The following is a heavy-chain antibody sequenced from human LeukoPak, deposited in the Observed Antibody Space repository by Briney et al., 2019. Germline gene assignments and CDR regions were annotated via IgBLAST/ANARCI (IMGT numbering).Heavy chain of an antibody. J-gene: IGHJ6*03. CDR3: ARDRLTTVTGNYYYYMDV. V-gene: IGHV1-69*13. D-gene: IGHD4-17*01. CDR1: GGTFSSYA. CDR2: IIPIFGTA. Sequence: ASVKVSCKASGGTFSSYAISWVRQAPGQGLEWMGGIIPIFGTANYAQKFQGRVTITADESTSTAYMELSSLRSEDTAVYYCARDRLTTVTGNYYYYMDVWGKGTTVTVSS.